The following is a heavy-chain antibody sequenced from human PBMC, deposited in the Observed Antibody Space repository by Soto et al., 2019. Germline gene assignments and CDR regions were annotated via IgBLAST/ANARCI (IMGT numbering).Heavy chain of an antibody. J-gene: IGHJ4*02. CDR1: GGTFIGFA. Sequence: FLRLSCTTLGGTFIGFARHLIRQAPGKGLEWVAVIGSTNVKYYADSVKGRFTISRDNSQDTLYLQMDGLRPDDKGVYFCAREVVTTKWYFDNWGQGSLVTVYS. CDR2: IGSTNVK. V-gene: IGHV3-30*04. CDR3: AREVVTTKWYFDN. D-gene: IGHD1-1*01.